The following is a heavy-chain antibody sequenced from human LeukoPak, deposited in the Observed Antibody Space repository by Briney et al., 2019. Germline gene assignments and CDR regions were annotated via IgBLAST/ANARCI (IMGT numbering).Heavy chain of an antibody. Sequence: GGSLRLSCAASGFTFSSYSMNWVRQAPGEGLEWLSYISSGSTTIYYADSVKGRFTISRDNARNSLYLHMNSLRDEDTAVYYCARKNDYDSSGYHNWFDPWGQGTLVTVSS. CDR1: GFTFSSYS. J-gene: IGHJ5*02. D-gene: IGHD3-22*01. CDR2: ISSGSTTI. CDR3: ARKNDYDSSGYHNWFDP. V-gene: IGHV3-48*02.